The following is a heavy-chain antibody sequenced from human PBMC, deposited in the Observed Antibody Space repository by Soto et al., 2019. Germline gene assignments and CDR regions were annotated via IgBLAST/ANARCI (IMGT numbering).Heavy chain of an antibody. CDR1: GGSFSGYY. Sequence: SETLSLTCAVYGGSFSGYYWSWIRQPPGKGLEWIGEINHSGSTNYNPSLKSRVTISVDTSKNQFSLKLSSVTAADTAVYYCARGPREGFGELLVGDIWGQGTMVTVSS. CDR3: ARGPREGFGELLVGDI. V-gene: IGHV4-34*01. CDR2: INHSGST. J-gene: IGHJ3*02. D-gene: IGHD3-10*01.